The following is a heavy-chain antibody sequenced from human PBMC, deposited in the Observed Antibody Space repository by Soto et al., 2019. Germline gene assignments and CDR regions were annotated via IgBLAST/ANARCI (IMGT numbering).Heavy chain of an antibody. CDR3: AHLAPNWFDP. J-gene: IGHJ5*02. V-gene: IGHV2-5*02. CDR1: GFSLSTSGVG. Sequence: QITLKESGPTLVKPTQTLTLNCTFSGFSLSTSGVGVGWIRQPPGKALEWLALIYWDDDKRYSPSLKSRLTITKDTSKKQVVLTMTIMDPVDTPTYYCAHLAPNWFDPWGQGTLVTVSS. CDR2: IYWDDDK.